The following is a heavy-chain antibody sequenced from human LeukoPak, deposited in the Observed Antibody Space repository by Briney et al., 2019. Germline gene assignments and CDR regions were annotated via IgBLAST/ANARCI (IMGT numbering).Heavy chain of an antibody. J-gene: IGHJ4*02. D-gene: IGHD3-9*01. CDR3: ARGGVDWTFDY. Sequence: PSETLSLTCTVSGGSISNYYWSWIRQPAGKGLEWIGHNYTSGSTNYNPSLKSRVTMSVDTSKNQFSLNLSSVTAADTAVYYCARGGVDWTFDYWGQGTLVTVSS. V-gene: IGHV4-4*07. CDR2: NYTSGST. CDR1: GGSISNYY.